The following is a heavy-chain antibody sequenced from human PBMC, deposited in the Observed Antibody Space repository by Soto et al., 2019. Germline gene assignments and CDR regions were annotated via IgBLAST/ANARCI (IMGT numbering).Heavy chain of an antibody. CDR1: GFTFSSYA. J-gene: IGHJ6*02. Sequence: EVQLLESGGGLVQPGGSLRLSCAASGFTFSSYAMSWVRQAPGKGLEWVSVISGSGDSTYYADSVRGRFTISRDNSKNTLYLQMNSLSAEDTAVYYCAKDRDGAAAGPTKFYGMDVWGQGTTVTVS. CDR3: AKDRDGAAAGPTKFYGMDV. CDR2: ISGSGDST. V-gene: IGHV3-23*01. D-gene: IGHD6-13*01.